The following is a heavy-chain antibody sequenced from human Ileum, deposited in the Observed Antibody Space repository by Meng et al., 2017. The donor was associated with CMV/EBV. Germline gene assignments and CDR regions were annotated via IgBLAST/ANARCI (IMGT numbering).Heavy chain of an antibody. D-gene: IGHD3-10*01. J-gene: IGHJ4*02. CDR2: SRAKAHSYTT. CDR1: GFTFRDPY. Sequence: VALGGVLCPPGASRRLSGAALGFTFRDPYIDWFLQSPVKGLEWVGRSRAKAHSYTTEYAASVKGRFTISRDDSKNSVYLEMNSLKTEDTAVYYCASRISMLRGPFDNWGQGTLVTVSS. CDR3: ASRISMLRGPFDN. V-gene: IGHV3-72*01.